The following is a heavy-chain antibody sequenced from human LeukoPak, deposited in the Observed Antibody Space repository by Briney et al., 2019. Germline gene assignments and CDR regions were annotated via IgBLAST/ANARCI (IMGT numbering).Heavy chain of an antibody. V-gene: IGHV4-59*12. CDR2: IYYSAST. J-gene: IGHJ6*03. Sequence: SETLSLTCTVSGGSISSYYWSWIRQPPGKGLEWIGYIYYSASTKYNPSLKSRVTISEDTAKNQFSLKLSSVTAADTAVYYCARALRRRGYSYGYYYYMDVWGKGTTVTVSS. D-gene: IGHD5-18*01. CDR1: GGSISSYY. CDR3: ARALRRRGYSYGYYYYMDV.